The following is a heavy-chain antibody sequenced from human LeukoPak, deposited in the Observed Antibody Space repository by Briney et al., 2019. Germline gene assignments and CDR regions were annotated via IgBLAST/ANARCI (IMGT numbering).Heavy chain of an antibody. V-gene: IGHV3-21*01. CDR1: GFPLISYR. J-gene: IGHJ3*02. Sequence: GGSLSLPGQASGFPLISYRMTWVRQPPGKGLEWVSSISSSGNYISYADSVKGRFTISRDNAKNSLSLQMNSLRAEDTAVFYCSRTGYFDIWGQGTMVTVSS. CDR3: SRTGYFDI. CDR2: ISSSGNYI. D-gene: IGHD2-15*01.